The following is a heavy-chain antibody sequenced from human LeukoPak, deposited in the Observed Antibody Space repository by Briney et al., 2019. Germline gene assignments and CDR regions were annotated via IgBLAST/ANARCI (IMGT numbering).Heavy chain of an antibody. Sequence: SVKVPCKASGGTFSSYAISWVRQAPGQGLEWMGGIIPIFGTANYAQNFQDRVTITADESTSTAYMELSSLRSEDTAVYYCASVTTVTTKGHGAFDIWGQGTMVTVSS. CDR3: ASVTTVTTKGHGAFDI. D-gene: IGHD4-17*01. V-gene: IGHV1-69*01. CDR1: GGTFSSYA. J-gene: IGHJ3*02. CDR2: IIPIFGTA.